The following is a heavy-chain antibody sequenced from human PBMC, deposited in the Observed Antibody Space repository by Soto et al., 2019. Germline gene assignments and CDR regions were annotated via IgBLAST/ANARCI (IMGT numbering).Heavy chain of an antibody. V-gene: IGHV5-51*01. J-gene: IGHJ6*02. CDR1: GYSFTSYW. CDR2: IYPGDSDT. D-gene: IGHD2-2*01. CDR3: ARQRVESTSSNYGMDV. Sequence: GESLKISCKGSGYSFTSYWIGWVRQMPGKGLEWMGIIYPGDSDTRYSPSFQGQVTISADKSISTAYLQWSSLKASDTAMYYCARQRVESTSSNYGMDVWGQGTKVTVSS.